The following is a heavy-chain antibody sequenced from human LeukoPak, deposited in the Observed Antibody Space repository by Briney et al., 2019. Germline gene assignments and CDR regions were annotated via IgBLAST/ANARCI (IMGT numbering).Heavy chain of an antibody. CDR3: ARIQYSSGWYPVRGFDY. V-gene: IGHV2-26*01. CDR1: GSSLSNARMG. CDR2: LFSNDET. Sequence: SGPVLVKPTEPLTLTCTVSGSSLSNARMGVSWIRQPPVKALEWLAHLFSNDETSYSTSLKSRLTISKDTSKSQVVLTMPNMDPVDTATYYCARIQYSSGWYPVRGFDYWGQGTLVTVSS. D-gene: IGHD6-19*01. J-gene: IGHJ4*02.